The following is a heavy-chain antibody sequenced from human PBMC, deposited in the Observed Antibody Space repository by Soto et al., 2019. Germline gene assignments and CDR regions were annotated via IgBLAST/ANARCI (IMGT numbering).Heavy chain of an antibody. CDR1: GFTFSSYA. CDR2: ISGSGGST. CDR3: AKMDYDSSGYFFPVMGY. Sequence: EVQLLASGGGLVQPGGSLRLSCAASGFTFSSYAMSWVRQAPGKGLEWVSAISGSGGSTYYADSVKGRFTISRDNSKNTLYLQMNSLRAEDTAVYYCAKMDYDSSGYFFPVMGYWGQGTLVTVSS. D-gene: IGHD3-22*01. V-gene: IGHV3-23*01. J-gene: IGHJ4*02.